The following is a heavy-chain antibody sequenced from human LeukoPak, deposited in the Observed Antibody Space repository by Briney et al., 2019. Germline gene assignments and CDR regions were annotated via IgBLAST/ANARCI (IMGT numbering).Heavy chain of an antibody. V-gene: IGHV3-48*03. CDR3: ARAFRYYFDY. D-gene: IGHD3-16*02. Sequence: PGGSLRLSCAASGFTFSSYEMNWVRQAPGKGLEWVSYISSSGSTIYYADSVKGRFTVSRDNAKNSLYLQMNSLRAEDTAVYYCARAFRYYFDYWGQGTLVTVSS. CDR2: ISSSGSTI. CDR1: GFTFSSYE. J-gene: IGHJ4*02.